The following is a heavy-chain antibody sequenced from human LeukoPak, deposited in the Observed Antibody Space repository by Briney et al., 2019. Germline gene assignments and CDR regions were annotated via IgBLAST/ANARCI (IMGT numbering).Heavy chain of an antibody. CDR3: ARDRANRGCDY. J-gene: IGHJ4*02. V-gene: IGHV4-34*01. D-gene: IGHD6-19*01. CDR2: INHSGST. CDR1: GGSFSGYY. Sequence: SETLSLTCAVYGGSFSGYYWSWIRQPPGKGLEWIGEINHSGSTNYNPSLKSRVTISVDTSKNQFSLKLSSVTAADTAVYYCARDRANRGCDYWGQGTLVTVSS.